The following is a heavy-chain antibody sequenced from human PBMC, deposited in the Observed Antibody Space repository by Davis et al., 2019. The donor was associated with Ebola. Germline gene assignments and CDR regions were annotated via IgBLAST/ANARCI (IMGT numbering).Heavy chain of an antibody. J-gene: IGHJ6*03. CDR1: GGSFSGYY. CDR2: INHSGST. CDR3: ARGLPTYPLGIWRKPSGYYMDV. Sequence: PGGSLRLSCAVYGGSFSGYYWSWIRQLPGKGLEWIGEINHSGSTSYNPSLKSRVTISVDTSKNQFSLKLSSVTAADTAVYYCARGLPTYPLGIWRKPSGYYMDVWGKGTTVTVSS. D-gene: IGHD3-3*01. V-gene: IGHV4-34*01.